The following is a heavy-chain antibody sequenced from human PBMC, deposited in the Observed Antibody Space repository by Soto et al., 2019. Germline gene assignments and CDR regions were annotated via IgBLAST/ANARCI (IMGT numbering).Heavy chain of an antibody. D-gene: IGHD3-10*01. V-gene: IGHV4-4*02. CDR2: IYHSGGT. CDR1: GGSISSGNW. J-gene: IGHJ5*02. CDR3: ARDRPYYYGSGSNNWFDP. Sequence: QVQLQESGPGLVKPSWTLSLTCAVSGGSISSGNWWSWVRQPPAKGLGWIGEIYHSGGTNYNPSLKFRITISVDNSKHTFSLNLSSLTAADTAVYYCARDRPYYYGSGSNNWFDPWGQGTLVTVSS.